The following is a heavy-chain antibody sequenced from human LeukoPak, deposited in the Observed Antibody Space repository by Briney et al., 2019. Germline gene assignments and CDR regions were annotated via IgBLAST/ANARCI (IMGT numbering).Heavy chain of an antibody. CDR3: ARVNLRYNWNDVKGNYYYMDV. CDR2: INPNSGGT. Sequence: ASVKVSCKASGYTFTGYYMHWVRQAPGQGLEWMGWINPNSGGTNYAQKFQGRVTMTRDTSISTAYMELRSLRSDDTAVYYCARVNLRYNWNDVKGNYYYMDVWGKGTTVTVSS. CDR1: GYTFTGYY. V-gene: IGHV1-2*02. D-gene: IGHD1-20*01. J-gene: IGHJ6*03.